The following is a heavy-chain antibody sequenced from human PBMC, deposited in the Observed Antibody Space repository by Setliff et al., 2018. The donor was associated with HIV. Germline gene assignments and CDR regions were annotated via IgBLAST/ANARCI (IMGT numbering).Heavy chain of an antibody. CDR3: ARSIIRPYSSGWPWYFDY. Sequence: PGESLKISCAASGFTFTNYDMHWVRQAPGKGPEWVAVIWFDGTNKYYVDSVKGRFTISRDNSKSTLYLRMNSLRAEDTAVYYCARSIIRPYSSGWPWYFDYWGQGTLVTVSS. V-gene: IGHV3-33*01. J-gene: IGHJ4*02. CDR2: IWFDGTNK. D-gene: IGHD6-19*01. CDR1: GFTFTNYD.